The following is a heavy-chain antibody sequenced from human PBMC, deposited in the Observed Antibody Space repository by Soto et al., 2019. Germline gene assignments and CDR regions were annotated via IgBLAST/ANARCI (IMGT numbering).Heavy chain of an antibody. V-gene: IGHV4-61*01. Sequence: QVKLQESGPGLVKPSETLSLTCTVSGGSVSNISSYWSWIRQSPEKGLEWIGYIYHSGSTYYKSSFMDRVSIAVDKSRNQFSLKLRSVTAADTAVYYCARYYDFWSGWAFDPWGQGILVSVLS. D-gene: IGHD3-3*01. CDR2: IYHSGST. CDR3: ARYYDFWSGWAFDP. J-gene: IGHJ5*02. CDR1: GGSVSNISSY.